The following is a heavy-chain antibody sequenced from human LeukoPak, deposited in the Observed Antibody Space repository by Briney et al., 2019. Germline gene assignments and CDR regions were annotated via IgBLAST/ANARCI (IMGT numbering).Heavy chain of an antibody. D-gene: IGHD2-2*01. Sequence: ASVKVSCKASGYTFTSYGISWVRQAPGQGLEWMGWISAYNGNTNYAQKLQGRVTMTTDTSTSTAYMELRSLRSDDTAVYYCASNIVVVPAAIGGYSSSWWIFDYWGQGTLVTVSS. V-gene: IGHV1-18*01. CDR2: ISAYNGNT. J-gene: IGHJ4*02. CDR1: GYTFTSYG. CDR3: ASNIVVVPAAIGGYSSSWWIFDY.